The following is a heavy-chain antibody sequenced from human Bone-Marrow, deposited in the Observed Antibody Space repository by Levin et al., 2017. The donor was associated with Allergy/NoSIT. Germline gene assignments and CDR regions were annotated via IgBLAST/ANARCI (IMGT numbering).Heavy chain of an antibody. V-gene: IGHV4-38-2*02. D-gene: IGHD6-13*01. Sequence: SETLSLTCTVSSGITSASYYWGWIRQAPGKGLEWIGSVYHTGDTHSNPSLKSRVTMSVDTSKRNFSLSLSSVTAADTAVYYCARDLWYTYGKSGFDVWGQGTKVTVSS. CDR1: SGITSASYY. J-gene: IGHJ3*01. CDR3: ARDLWYTYGKSGFDV. CDR2: VYHTGDT.